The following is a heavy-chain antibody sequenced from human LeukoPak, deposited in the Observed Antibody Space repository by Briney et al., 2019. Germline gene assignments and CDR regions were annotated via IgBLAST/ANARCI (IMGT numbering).Heavy chain of an antibody. D-gene: IGHD3-10*02. CDR3: AELGITMIGGV. CDR1: GFTFSTYG. J-gene: IGHJ6*04. V-gene: IGHV3-23*01. Sequence: GGTLRLSCAASGFTFSTYGMSWVRQAPGKGLEWVSVITGSGGSTYYADSVKGRFTISRDNAKNSLYLQMNSLRAEDTAVYYCAELGITMIGGVWGKGTTVTISS. CDR2: ITGSGGST.